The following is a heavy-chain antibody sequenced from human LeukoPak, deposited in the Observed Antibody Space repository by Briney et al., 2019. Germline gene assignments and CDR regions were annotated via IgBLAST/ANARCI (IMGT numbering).Heavy chain of an antibody. D-gene: IGHD2-8*01. CDR3: PSIYVSNSYVFGA. Sequence: GGSLRLSCAASGFTFNNYPMHWVRQAPGKGLEWVALLSYDGTKKYYAESVKGRFTIFRDNSRNTLFLQMSSLRPEDTALYYCPSIYVSNSYVFGAWGQGTLVTVSS. CDR1: GFTFNNYP. V-gene: IGHV3-30*04. CDR2: LSYDGTKK. J-gene: IGHJ5*02.